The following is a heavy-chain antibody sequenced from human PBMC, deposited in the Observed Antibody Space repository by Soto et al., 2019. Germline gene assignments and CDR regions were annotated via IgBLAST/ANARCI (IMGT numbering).Heavy chain of an antibody. CDR3: AKRRGAGGHFDY. J-gene: IGHJ4*02. D-gene: IGHD2-15*01. CDR2: VSIGGST. CDR1: GFTFSSYA. V-gene: IGHV3-23*01. Sequence: DVQLLESGGGLVQPAGSLRLSCAASGFTFSSYAMGWVRQGPGKGLEWVAVVSIGGSTHYADSVRGRFTISRDNSKNTLSLQMNSLPAEDTAVYFGAKRRGAGGHFDYWGQGALVTVSS.